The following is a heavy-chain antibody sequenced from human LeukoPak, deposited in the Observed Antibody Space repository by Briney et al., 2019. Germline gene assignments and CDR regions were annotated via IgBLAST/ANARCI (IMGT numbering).Heavy chain of an antibody. CDR2: IYYSGST. CDR3: ARAYDSSGFPGY. D-gene: IGHD3-22*01. CDR1: GGSISSGDCY. J-gene: IGHJ4*02. Sequence: TSQTLSLTCTVSGGSISSGDCYWSWIRQPPGKGLEWIGYIYYSGSTNYNPSLKSRVTISVDTSKNQFSLKLSSVTAADTAVYYCARAYDSSGFPGYWGQGTLVTVPS. V-gene: IGHV4-61*08.